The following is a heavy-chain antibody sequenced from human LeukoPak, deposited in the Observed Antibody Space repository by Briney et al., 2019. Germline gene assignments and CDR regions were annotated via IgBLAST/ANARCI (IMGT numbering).Heavy chain of an antibody. CDR1: GFTFSSYG. D-gene: IGHD3-3*01. V-gene: IGHV3-74*01. J-gene: IGHJ6*03. CDR3: ARGIETPYYDFWSGYYTSAGDYYYYMDV. Sequence: RTGGSLRLSCAASGFTFSSYGMSWVRQAPGKGLVWVSRINSDGSSTSYADSVKGRFTISRDNAKNTLYLQMNSLRAEDTAVYYCARGIETPYYDFWSGYYTSAGDYYYYMDVWGKGTTVTVSS. CDR2: INSDGSST.